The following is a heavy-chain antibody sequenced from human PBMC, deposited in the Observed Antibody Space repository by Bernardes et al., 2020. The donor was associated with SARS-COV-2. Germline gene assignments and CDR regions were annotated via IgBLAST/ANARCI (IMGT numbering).Heavy chain of an antibody. J-gene: IGHJ4*02. CDR3: AKTSWYKWNDY. Sequence: ASVKVSCKASGYSFTTYGFSWVRQAPGQGLEWMGWISGYDANTNYAQKFQGRVTLTTDTSTNTAYMELSSLTSDDTAVYYCAKTSWYKWNDYWGQGTLVTVSS. CDR1: GYSFTTYG. D-gene: IGHD1-20*01. CDR2: ISGYDANT. V-gene: IGHV1-18*01.